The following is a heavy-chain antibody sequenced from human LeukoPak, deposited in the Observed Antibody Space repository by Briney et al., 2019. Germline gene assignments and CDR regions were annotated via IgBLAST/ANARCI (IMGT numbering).Heavy chain of an antibody. CDR1: GFTFSAYG. Sequence: GGSLRLSCAASGFTFSAYGMSWVRQAPGKGLEWVSHISDTVRDTWYANSVKGWFIISRDNSRDTVYLQMSSLRPEDTALYFCAKDNYGGIFASWGQGTLVTVSS. V-gene: IGHV3-23*01. CDR2: ISDTVRDT. J-gene: IGHJ4*02. CDR3: AKDNYGGIFAS. D-gene: IGHD4-17*01.